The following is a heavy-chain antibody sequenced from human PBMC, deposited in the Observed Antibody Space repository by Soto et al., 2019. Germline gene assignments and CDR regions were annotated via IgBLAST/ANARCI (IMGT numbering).Heavy chain of an antibody. V-gene: IGHV3-15*01. D-gene: IGHD2-8*02. Sequence: EVQLVESGGGLVRPGGSLRLSCTASGFTFTNAWMHWVRQAPGKGLEWIGRLKSKTDGGATDYAAPVKGRFTISRDDSKNTLYLQMNSLKTEDSAVYYCTAPEYTDYWYGNYAFDIWGQGTMVTVSS. J-gene: IGHJ3*02. CDR3: TAPEYTDYWYGNYAFDI. CDR2: LKSKTDGGAT. CDR1: GFTFTNAW.